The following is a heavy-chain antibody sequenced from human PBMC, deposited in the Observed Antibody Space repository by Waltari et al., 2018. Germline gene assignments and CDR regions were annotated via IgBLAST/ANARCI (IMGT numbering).Heavy chain of an antibody. CDR1: GGSFSGYY. V-gene: IGHV4-34*01. J-gene: IGHJ6*03. CDR3: ARARQNYYYYYMDV. CDR2: INHSGST. Sequence: QVQLQQWGAGLLKPSETLSLTCAVYGGSFSGYYWSWIRQPPGKGLEWIGEINHSGSTNYNPSLKSRVTISVDTSKNQFSLKLSSVTAADTAVYYCARARQNYYYYYMDVWGKGTTVTVSS.